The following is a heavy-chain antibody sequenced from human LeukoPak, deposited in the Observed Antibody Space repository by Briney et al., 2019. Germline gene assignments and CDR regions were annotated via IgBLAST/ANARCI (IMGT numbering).Heavy chain of an antibody. Sequence: GGSLRLSCAASGFTFRNYWMGWVRQAPGKGLEWVSSISGGGRSIYYVDSVKGRFTISRDNAKNSLYLQMNSLRAEDTAVYYCARDYFYCGGDCFVDYWGRGTLVTVSS. V-gene: IGHV3-21*01. J-gene: IGHJ4*02. CDR1: GFTFRNYW. CDR3: ARDYFYCGGDCFVDY. CDR2: ISGGGRSI. D-gene: IGHD2-21*02.